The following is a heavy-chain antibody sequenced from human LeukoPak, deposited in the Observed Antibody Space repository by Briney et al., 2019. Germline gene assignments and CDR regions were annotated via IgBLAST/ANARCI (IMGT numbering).Heavy chain of an antibody. CDR3: ARPGEVYYYDSSGYPAHYFDY. D-gene: IGHD3-22*01. CDR1: GGSIHNSAYH. Sequence: PSETLSLTCSVSGGSIHNSAYHWGWIRQPPGKGLEWIGSIYYSGSTYYNPSLKSRVTISVDTSKNQFSLKLSSVTAADTAVYYCARPGEVYYYDSSGYPAHYFDYWGQGALVTVSS. CDR2: IYYSGST. J-gene: IGHJ4*02. V-gene: IGHV4-39*01.